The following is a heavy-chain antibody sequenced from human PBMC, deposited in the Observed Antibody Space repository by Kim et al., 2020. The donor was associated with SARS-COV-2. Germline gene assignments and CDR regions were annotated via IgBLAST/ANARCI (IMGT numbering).Heavy chain of an antibody. V-gene: IGHV3-30*04. D-gene: IGHD3-10*01. CDR1: GFTFSSYA. CDR3: ARVFPVMVRGLYGMDV. CDR2: ISYDGSNK. Sequence: GGSLRLSCAASGFTFSSYAMHWVRQAPGKGLEWVAVISYDGSNKYYADSVKGRFTISRDNSKNTLYLQMNSLRAEDTAVYYCARVFPVMVRGLYGMDVWGQGTTVTVSS. J-gene: IGHJ6*02.